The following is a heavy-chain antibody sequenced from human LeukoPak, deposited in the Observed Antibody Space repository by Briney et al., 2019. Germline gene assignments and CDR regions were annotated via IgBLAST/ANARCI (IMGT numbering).Heavy chain of an antibody. CDR1: GYTFTSYG. CDR3: ARDLQPNIYGSGSPHYYYYGMDV. CDR2: ISAYNGNT. D-gene: IGHD3-10*01. J-gene: IGHJ6*02. V-gene: IGHV1-18*01. Sequence: ASVKVSCKASGYTFTSYGISWVRQAPGQGLEWMGWISAYNGNTNYAQKLQGRVTMTTDTSTSTAYMELRSLRSEDTAVYYCARDLQPNIYGSGSPHYYYYGMDVWGQGTTVTVSS.